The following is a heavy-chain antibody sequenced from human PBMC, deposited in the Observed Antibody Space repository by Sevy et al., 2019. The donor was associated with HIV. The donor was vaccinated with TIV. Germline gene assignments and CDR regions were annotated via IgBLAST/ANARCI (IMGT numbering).Heavy chain of an antibody. D-gene: IGHD3-16*02. V-gene: IGHV3-23*01. CDR2: ISGSGGST. CDR1: GFTFSSYA. Sequence: GGSLRLSCAASGFTFSSYAMSWVRQAPGKGLEWVSAISGSGGSTYYADSVKGRFTISRDNSKNTLYLQMKSLRAEDTAVYYCAKLPAYDYVWGSYRYTGGYYYYMDVWGKGTTVTVSS. J-gene: IGHJ6*03. CDR3: AKLPAYDYVWGSYRYTGGYYYYMDV.